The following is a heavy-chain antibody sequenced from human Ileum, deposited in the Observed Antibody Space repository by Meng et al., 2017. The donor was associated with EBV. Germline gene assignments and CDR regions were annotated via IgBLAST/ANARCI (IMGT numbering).Heavy chain of an antibody. CDR1: GGTFGTSA. CDR2: IIPMFGAP. Sequence: QVSDVQAGGAGKKLGCSWKVSSLASGGTFGTSAFSWWRQAPEQGLEWMGGIIPMFGAPDSAQRFQDRVTITADESTSTVYMELNSLRSEDTAVYYCARESGRGYSSDYWGQGTLVTVSS. D-gene: IGHD5-18*01. J-gene: IGHJ4*02. CDR3: ARESGRGYSSDY. V-gene: IGHV1-69*01.